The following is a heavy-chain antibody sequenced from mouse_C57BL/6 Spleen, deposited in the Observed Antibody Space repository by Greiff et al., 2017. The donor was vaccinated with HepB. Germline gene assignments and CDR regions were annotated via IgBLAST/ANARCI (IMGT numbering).Heavy chain of an antibody. D-gene: IGHD3-2*02. CDR3: ARGDTSGFAY. Sequence: DVQLVESEGGLVQPGRSMKLSCTASGFTFSDYYMAWVRQVPEKGLEWVANINYDGSSTYYLDSLKSRFIISRDNAKNILYLQMSSLKSEDTATYYCARGDTSGFAYWGQGTLVTVSA. CDR1: GFTFSDYY. CDR2: INYDGSST. J-gene: IGHJ3*01. V-gene: IGHV5-16*01.